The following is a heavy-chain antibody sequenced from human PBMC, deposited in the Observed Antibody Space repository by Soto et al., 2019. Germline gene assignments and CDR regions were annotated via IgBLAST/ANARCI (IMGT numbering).Heavy chain of an antibody. CDR1: GFAFSGSA. CDR2: IRSKANSYAT. V-gene: IGHV3-73*01. J-gene: IGHJ4*02. CDR3: AKDRLGGNFDY. Sequence: GGSLRLSCAASGFAFSGSAMHWVRQASGKGLEWVGRIRSKANSYATTYAASVEGRFTISRDDSKNTLYLQMNSLRVEDTAVYYCAKDRLGGNFDYWGQGTQVTVSS.